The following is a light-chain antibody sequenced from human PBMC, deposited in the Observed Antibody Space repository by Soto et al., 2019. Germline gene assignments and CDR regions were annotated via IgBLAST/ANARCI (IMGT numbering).Light chain of an antibody. Sequence: VLTQAPVTLFLSSGERGTLYGGASQSFRGLLAWYQQKPGQAPRLLIYDAYNRATGIPPRFSGSGSGTDFTLTISSLEPEDSAVYYCQQRHMWPITFGQGTRLDIK. CDR1: QSFRGL. J-gene: IGKJ5*01. CDR2: DAY. CDR3: QQRHMWPIT. V-gene: IGKV3-11*01.